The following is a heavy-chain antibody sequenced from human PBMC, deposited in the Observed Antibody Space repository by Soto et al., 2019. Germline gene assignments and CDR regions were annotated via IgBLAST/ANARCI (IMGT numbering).Heavy chain of an antibody. Sequence: QVRLVESGGDLVKPGESLRLSCVASGFTFIDYYMNWVRQAPGKGLEWISYISSTGKNIYYSDSVKGRFIVSRDNAKNYHFLQVNSLTADDTAVYYCGRSHGAGAYWGQGTRVTVSS. CDR2: ISSTGKNI. V-gene: IGHV3-11*01. CDR1: GFTFIDYY. CDR3: GRSHGAGAY. J-gene: IGHJ4*02. D-gene: IGHD1-26*01.